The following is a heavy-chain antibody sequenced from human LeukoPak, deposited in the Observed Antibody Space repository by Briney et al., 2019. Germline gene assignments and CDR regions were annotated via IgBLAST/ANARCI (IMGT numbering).Heavy chain of an antibody. CDR2: ISSGGST. CDR1: GGSISSRGYY. V-gene: IGHV4-39*01. Sequence: SETLSLTCTVSGGSISSRGYYWRWIRQPPGKGLEWIGSISSGGSTHYIPSLKSRVTISVDTPKNQFSLKLSSVTAADTAVYYCARRSYDGSGYYYVDYWGQGTLVTVSS. D-gene: IGHD3-22*01. J-gene: IGHJ4*02. CDR3: ARRSYDGSGYYYVDY.